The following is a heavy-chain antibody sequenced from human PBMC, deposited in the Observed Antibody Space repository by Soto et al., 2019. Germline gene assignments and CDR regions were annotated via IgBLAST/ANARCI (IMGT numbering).Heavy chain of an antibody. CDR3: ARVGVTMVRGVVRTKGYYGMDV. D-gene: IGHD3-10*01. V-gene: IGHV3-48*02. Sequence: HPGGSLRLSCAASGFTFSNYSMNWVRQAPGKGLEWVSYINTSNSTIYYADSVKGRFTISRDNAKNSLYLQMNSLRDEDMAVYYCARVGVTMVRGVVRTKGYYGMDVWGQGTTVTVSS. CDR2: INTSNSTI. J-gene: IGHJ6*02. CDR1: GFTFSNYS.